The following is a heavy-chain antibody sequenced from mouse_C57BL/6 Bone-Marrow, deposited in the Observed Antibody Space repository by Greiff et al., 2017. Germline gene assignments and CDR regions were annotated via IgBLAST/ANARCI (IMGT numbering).Heavy chain of an antibody. CDR3: AREENGVDY. CDR2: IYPRSGNT. CDR1: GYTFTSYG. Sequence: VKLMESGAELARPGASVKLSCKASGYTFTSYGISWVKQRTGQGLEWIGEIYPRSGNTYYNEKFKGKATLTADKSSSTAYMELRSLTSEDSAVYFCAREENGVDYWGQGTTLTVSS. V-gene: IGHV1-81*01. J-gene: IGHJ2*01.